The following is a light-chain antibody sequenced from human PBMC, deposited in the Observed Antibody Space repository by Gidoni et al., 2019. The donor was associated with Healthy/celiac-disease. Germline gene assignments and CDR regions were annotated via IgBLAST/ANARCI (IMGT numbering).Light chain of an antibody. J-gene: IGLJ3*02. CDR3: VLYMGSGISV. CDR1: SGSASTSYY. Sequence: QTVVTQEPLFSVSPGGTVTLTCSLSSGSASTSYYPSWYQQTPGQAPRTLIYSTNTRSSGVPDRLSGSILGNKAALTITGAQADDESDYYCVLYMGSGISVFGGGTKLTVL. CDR2: STN. V-gene: IGLV8-61*01.